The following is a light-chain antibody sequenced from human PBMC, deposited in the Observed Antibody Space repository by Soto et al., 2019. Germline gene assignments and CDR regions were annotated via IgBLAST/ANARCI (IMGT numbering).Light chain of an antibody. CDR3: QSYDSSLSGSYV. Sequence: QALLTEPPSLSGAPGQWVTIACTGSSSNIGAGYDVHWYQQLPGTAPKLLIYGNTNRPSGVPDRFSGSKSGTSASLAITGLQAEDEADYFCQSYDSSLSGSYVFGTGTKVTVL. V-gene: IGLV1-40*01. CDR2: GNT. J-gene: IGLJ1*01. CDR1: SSNIGAGYD.